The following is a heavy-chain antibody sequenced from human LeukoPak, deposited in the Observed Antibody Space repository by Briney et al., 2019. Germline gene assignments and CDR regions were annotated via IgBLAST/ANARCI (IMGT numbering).Heavy chain of an antibody. J-gene: IGHJ4*02. Sequence: PGGSLRLSCAASGFILSNYPMTWVSQAPGKGGEWVSAISGFGEKTVYADSVKGRFTISRDNSQSTLYLQMNSLKAEGTAIYYCGKEPWEGSGYIHYWGQGTLVTVSS. D-gene: IGHD3-3*01. V-gene: IGHV3-23*01. CDR1: GFILSNYP. CDR3: GKEPWEGSGYIHY. CDR2: ISGFGEKT.